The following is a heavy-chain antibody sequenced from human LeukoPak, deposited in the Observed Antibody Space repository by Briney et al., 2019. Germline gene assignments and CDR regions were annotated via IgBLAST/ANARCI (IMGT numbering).Heavy chain of an antibody. D-gene: IGHD1-26*01. CDR2: IYYSGST. CDR3: ASPLGATGGNWFDP. CDR1: GGSISSYY. J-gene: IGHJ5*02. V-gene: IGHV4-59*08. Sequence: PSETLSLTCTVSGGSISSYYWSWIRQPPGKGLEWIGYIYYSGSTNYNPSLKSRVTISVDTSKNQFSLKLSSVTAAGTAVYYCASPLGATGGNWFDPWGQGTLVTVSS.